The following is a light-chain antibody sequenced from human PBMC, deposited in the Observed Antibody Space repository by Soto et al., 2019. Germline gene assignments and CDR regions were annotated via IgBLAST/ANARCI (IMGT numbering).Light chain of an antibody. Sequence: EMVLTQSPGTLSLFPGERATLSCRASQSISSSYLAWYQQKPGQAPRLLIYGASSRATGIPDRFSGAGSATDFTLTISSLVPEDFAVYYCHQYGSAPALTFGLGTKVEIK. V-gene: IGKV3-20*01. CDR3: HQYGSAPALT. J-gene: IGKJ1*01. CDR1: QSISSSY. CDR2: GAS.